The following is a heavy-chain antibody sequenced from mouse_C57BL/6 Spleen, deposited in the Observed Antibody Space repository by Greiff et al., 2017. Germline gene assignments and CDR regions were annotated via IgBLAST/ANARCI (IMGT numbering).Heavy chain of an antibody. J-gene: IGHJ4*01. D-gene: IGHD3-2*01. CDR3: TTRQLYAMDY. V-gene: IGHV14-4*01. Sequence: EVQLQQSGAELVRPGASVKLSCTASGFNIKDDYMHWVKQRPEQGLEWIGWLDPENGDTEYASKFQGKATITADTSSNTAYLQLSSLTSEDTAVYYCTTRQLYAMDYWGQGTSVTVSS. CDR2: LDPENGDT. CDR1: GFNIKDDY.